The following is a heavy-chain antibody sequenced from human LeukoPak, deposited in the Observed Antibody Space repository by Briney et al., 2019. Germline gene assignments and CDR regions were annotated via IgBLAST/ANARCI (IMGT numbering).Heavy chain of an antibody. CDR1: RYTFTSYG. D-gene: IGHD2-21*02. CDR2: ISAYNGNT. CDR3: ARGGATDSIHSCGGNCYFLDY. V-gene: IGHV1-18*01. Sequence: AAVKVSCKASRYTFTSYGISWVRDTPGQGLEWMGWISAYNGNTNYAQKLRGRVTMTTDTSTSTAYMDLRSLRSDDTAVYYCARGGATDSIHSCGGNCYFLDYWGQGTLVTVSS. J-gene: IGHJ4*02.